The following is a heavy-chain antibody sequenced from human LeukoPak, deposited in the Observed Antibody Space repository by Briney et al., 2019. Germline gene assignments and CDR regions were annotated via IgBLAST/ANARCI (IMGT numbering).Heavy chain of an antibody. D-gene: IGHD3-22*01. CDR2: IKSDGST. CDR3: ARAPSEIGGYYPEYFRH. V-gene: IGHV3-74*01. Sequence: PGGSLRLSCAAPGFTFSSYWMHSVRQAPGKGLVLVSRIKSDGSTNYADSVKGRFTISRDNAKNTVSLQMNSLRAEDTGVYYCARAPSEIGGYYPEYFRHWGQGTLVTVSS. CDR1: GFTFSSYW. J-gene: IGHJ1*01.